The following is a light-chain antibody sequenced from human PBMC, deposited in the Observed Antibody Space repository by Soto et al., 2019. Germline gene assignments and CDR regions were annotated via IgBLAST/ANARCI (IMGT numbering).Light chain of an antibody. V-gene: IGKV3-11*01. CDR1: QSVSSY. Sequence: EIVLTQSPATLSLSPGERATLSCRASQSVSSYLAWYQQKPGQAPRLLIYDASSRATGIPARFSCSGSGTDFTLTISSLEPEDFAVYYCQQRSNWPYTFGQGTKLEIK. J-gene: IGKJ2*01. CDR2: DAS. CDR3: QQRSNWPYT.